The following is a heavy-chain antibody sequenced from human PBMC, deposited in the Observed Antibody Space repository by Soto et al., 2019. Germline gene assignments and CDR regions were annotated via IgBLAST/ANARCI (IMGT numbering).Heavy chain of an antibody. D-gene: IGHD6-19*01. CDR2: VSHDGRNT. V-gene: IGHV3-30*18. J-gene: IGHJ4*02. CDR3: AKGGRQGLVTSDFNY. Sequence: VQLVESGGGVVQPGRSLRLSCAASGFTFSDYAMHWVRQAPGKGLEWVAVVSHDGRNTHYADSVKGRFTISRDSPKNTGAVEMTSLRAEATAVYYGAKGGRQGLVTSDFNYWGQGALVTVSS. CDR1: GFTFSDYA.